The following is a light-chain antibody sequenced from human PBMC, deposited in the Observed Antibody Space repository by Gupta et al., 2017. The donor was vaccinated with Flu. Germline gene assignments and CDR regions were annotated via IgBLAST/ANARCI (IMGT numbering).Light chain of an antibody. Sequence: QTVVTQEPSPSVSPAGTVSLTCALHSGSVSTYFYPSWYQQAPGQPPRTLIYSTNIRSSGVPDRFSGSILGNKAALTITGAQTEDECLYFCMRYMNTTIFFGGGTRLTVL. CDR1: SGSVSTYFY. CDR3: MRYMNTTIF. V-gene: IGLV8-61*01. CDR2: STN. J-gene: IGLJ2*01.